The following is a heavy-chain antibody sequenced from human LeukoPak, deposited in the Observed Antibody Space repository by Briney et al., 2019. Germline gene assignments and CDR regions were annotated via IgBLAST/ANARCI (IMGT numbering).Heavy chain of an antibody. CDR3: AGSLRYFDWLKNWYFDL. V-gene: IGHV4-38-2*02. CDR1: GYSISSGYY. Sequence: PSETLSLTCTVSGYSISSGYYWGWIRQPPGKGLEWSGSFFHSGNTYYNPSRKSRVTISIDTSKNQFSLKVTSVTAADTAVYYCAGSLRYFDWLKNWYFDLWGRGTLVTVSS. D-gene: IGHD3-9*01. J-gene: IGHJ2*01. CDR2: FFHSGNT.